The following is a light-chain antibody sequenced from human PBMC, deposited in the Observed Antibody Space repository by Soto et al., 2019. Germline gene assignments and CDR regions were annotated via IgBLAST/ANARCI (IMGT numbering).Light chain of an antibody. CDR3: QRYDSLRT. Sequence: EIVLTQPPGTLSVSPGERATLSCRASQSVRSNFLAWYQQKPGQAPRLLIYGASNRATGIPDRFSGSGSGTDFTLTITRLEPEDFAMYYCQRYDSLRTFGQGTKVDIK. V-gene: IGKV3-20*01. J-gene: IGKJ1*01. CDR2: GAS. CDR1: QSVRSNF.